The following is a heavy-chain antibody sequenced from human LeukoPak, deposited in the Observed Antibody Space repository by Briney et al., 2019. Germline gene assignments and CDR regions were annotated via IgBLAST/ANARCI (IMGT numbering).Heavy chain of an antibody. CDR1: GGTFSSYA. J-gene: IGHJ4*02. CDR3: ARTARSGYGRFDY. D-gene: IGHD3-3*01. CDR2: IIPIFGTA. V-gene: IGHV1-69*05. Sequence: SSVKVSSKASGGTFSSYAISWVRQAPGQGLEWMGRIIPIFGTANYAQKFQGRVTITTDESTSTAYMELSSLRSEDTAVYYCARTARSGYGRFDYWGQGTLVTVSS.